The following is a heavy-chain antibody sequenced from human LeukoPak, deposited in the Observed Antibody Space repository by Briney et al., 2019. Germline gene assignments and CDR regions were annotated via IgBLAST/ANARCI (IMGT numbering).Heavy chain of an antibody. Sequence: PGGSLRLSCAASGFTVTDKYMSWVRQAPGKGLEWVSVIKSGGDTHYADSVKGRLTASRDNLKNTVHLQMNNPRAEDTAVYYCVREGQYYMDVWGKGTTVIVSS. CDR2: IKSGGDT. V-gene: IGHV3-53*01. CDR3: VREGQYYMDV. J-gene: IGHJ6*03. CDR1: GFTVTDKY.